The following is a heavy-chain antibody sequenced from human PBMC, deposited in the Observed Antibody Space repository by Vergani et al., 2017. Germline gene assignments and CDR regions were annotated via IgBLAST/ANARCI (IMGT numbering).Heavy chain of an antibody. D-gene: IGHD6-13*01. Sequence: QLQLQESGPGLMKPSETLSLTCTVSGGSISSSSYYWGWIRQPPGKGLEWIGSIYYSGSTYYNPSLKSRVTISVDTSKNQFSLKLSSVTAADTAVYYCASLVSIAGLFYWGQGTLVTVSS. CDR1: GGSISSSSYY. CDR3: ASLVSIAGLFY. V-gene: IGHV4-39*01. J-gene: IGHJ4*02. CDR2: IYYSGST.